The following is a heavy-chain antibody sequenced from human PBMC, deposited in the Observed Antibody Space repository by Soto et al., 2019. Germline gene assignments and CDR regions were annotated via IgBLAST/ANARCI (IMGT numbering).Heavy chain of an antibody. V-gene: IGHV1-18*04. J-gene: IGHJ4*02. CDR2: ISAYNGNT. Sequence: QVQLVQSGAEVKKPGASVKVSCKSSGYTFTSYGISWVRPAPGQGLEWMGWISAYNGNTNYAQKLQGRVTMTTATATSTAYMELRSLRSDDTAVYYCARDRAGYCSGGSCSLFDYWGQGTLVTVSS. CDR3: ARDRAGYCSGGSCSLFDY. CDR1: GYTFTSYG. D-gene: IGHD2-15*01.